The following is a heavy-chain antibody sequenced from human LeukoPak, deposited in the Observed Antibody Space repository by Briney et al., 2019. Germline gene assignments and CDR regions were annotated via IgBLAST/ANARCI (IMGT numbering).Heavy chain of an antibody. J-gene: IGHJ4*02. Sequence: GGSLRLSCAASGFTVSSNYMSWVRQAPGRGLEWVSVIYSGGSTYYADSVKGRFTISRDNSKNTLYLQMNSLRAEDTAVYYCAKSGSSSWFLDYWGQGALVTVSS. CDR3: AKSGSSSWFLDY. V-gene: IGHV3-53*01. CDR1: GFTVSSNY. D-gene: IGHD6-13*01. CDR2: IYSGGST.